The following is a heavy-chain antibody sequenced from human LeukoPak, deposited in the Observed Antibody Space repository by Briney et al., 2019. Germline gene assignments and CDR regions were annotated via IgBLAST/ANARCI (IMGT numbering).Heavy chain of an antibody. CDR3: ARARHCNSDGCIHDY. D-gene: IGHD2-21*01. CDR2: IFPGDFDT. CDR1: GYSFTNHW. V-gene: IGHV5-51*01. J-gene: IGHJ4*02. Sequence: GESLKISCKPSGYSFTNHWIAWVRQMPGKGLEWMGIIFPGDFDTRYSPSFQGQVTISADKSISTAYLQWSSLKASDTAIYYCARARHCNSDGCIHDYWGPGTQVTVSS.